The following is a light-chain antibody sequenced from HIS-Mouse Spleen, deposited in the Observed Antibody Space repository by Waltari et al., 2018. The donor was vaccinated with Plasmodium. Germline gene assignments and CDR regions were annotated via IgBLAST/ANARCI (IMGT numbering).Light chain of an antibody. CDR2: SNN. Sequence: QSVLTHPPSASGTPGQRVTISCSGSRSNIGSNPVNWYQHLPGTAPQPLIDSNNQRPAGVPDRFSGSKSGTSASLAISGLQSEDEADYYCAAWDDSLNGYVFGTGTKVTVL. V-gene: IGLV1-44*01. J-gene: IGLJ1*01. CDR1: RSNIGSNP. CDR3: AAWDDSLNGYV.